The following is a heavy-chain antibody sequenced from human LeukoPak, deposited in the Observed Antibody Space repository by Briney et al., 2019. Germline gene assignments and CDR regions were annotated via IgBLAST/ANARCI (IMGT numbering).Heavy chain of an antibody. CDR2: IKQDGREK. CDR1: GFTFSSYW. Sequence: GGSLRLSCAASGFTFSSYWMSWVRQAPGKGLEWVANIKQDGREKYYVDSVKGRFTISRDNAKNSLYLQMNSLRAEDTAVYYCAREYGFGESYFDYWGQGTLVTVSS. V-gene: IGHV3-7*01. D-gene: IGHD3-10*01. J-gene: IGHJ4*02. CDR3: AREYGFGESYFDY.